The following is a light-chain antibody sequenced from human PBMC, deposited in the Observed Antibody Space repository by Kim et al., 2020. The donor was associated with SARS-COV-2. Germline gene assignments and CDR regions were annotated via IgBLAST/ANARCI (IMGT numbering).Light chain of an antibody. V-gene: IGKV1-39*01. Sequence: CASVGDRDTITCRASQSISSYLSWYQQNPGNAPKLLIYAASSLQSGVPSRFSGSGSGTDFTLTISSLQPGDFATYYCQQSYSTPYTFGQGTKLEI. J-gene: IGKJ2*01. CDR1: QSISSY. CDR3: QQSYSTPYT. CDR2: AAS.